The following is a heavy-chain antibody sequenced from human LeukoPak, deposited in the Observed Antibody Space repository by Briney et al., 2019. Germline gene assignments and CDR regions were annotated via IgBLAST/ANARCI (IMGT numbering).Heavy chain of an antibody. J-gene: IGHJ4*02. Sequence: PGGSLRLSCAASGFTFNNCAISWVCQAPGKGLEWVSGISDSGRATYYTDSLRGRCTISRDNSKNTVYLQMSNLRAEDTAVYFCARDDSFIPHWGPGPLVTVSS. D-gene: IGHD5-18*01. CDR2: ISDSGRAT. CDR3: ARDDSFIPH. CDR1: GFTFNNCA. V-gene: IGHV3-23*01.